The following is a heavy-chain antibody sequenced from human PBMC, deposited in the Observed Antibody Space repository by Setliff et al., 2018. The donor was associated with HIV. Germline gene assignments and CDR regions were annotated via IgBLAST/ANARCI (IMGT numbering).Heavy chain of an antibody. CDR1: GYTFTDNY. J-gene: IGHJ4*02. CDR3: ATDRTQTGTNMVRGRIVDPARYPLDY. V-gene: IGHV1-69-2*01. CDR2: VDPEDDKK. Sequence: ASVKVSCKSSGYTFTDNYIHWVQQAPGKGLEWMGRVDPEDDKKIYAEKFQGRVTITTDTSKGTAYMELRSLRSDDTAVYYCATDRTQTGTNMVRGRIVDPARYPLDYWGQGTLVTVSS. D-gene: IGHD3-10*01.